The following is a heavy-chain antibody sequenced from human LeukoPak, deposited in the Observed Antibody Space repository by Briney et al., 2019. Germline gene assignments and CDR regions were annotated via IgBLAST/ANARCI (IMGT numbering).Heavy chain of an antibody. J-gene: IGHJ5*02. CDR2: TYYRSKWYN. Sequence: SQTLSLTCAISGDSVSSNSAAWNWIRQSPSRGLEWLGRTYYRSKWYNDYAVSVKSRITVNPDTSKNQFSLQLNSVTPEDTAVYYCARCIEAAGKNNWFDPWGQGTLVTVSS. V-gene: IGHV6-1*01. CDR1: GDSVSSNSAA. CDR3: ARCIEAAGKNNWFDP. D-gene: IGHD6-13*01.